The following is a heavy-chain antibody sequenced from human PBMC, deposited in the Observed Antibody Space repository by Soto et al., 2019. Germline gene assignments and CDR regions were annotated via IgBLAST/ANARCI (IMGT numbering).Heavy chain of an antibody. CDR1: GYSFDSFG. Sequence: QLVQSGAEVKKPGASMKVSCKASGYSFDSFGISWVRQAPGQGLEWMGRVNAHNHITKYAQKFQGRVTITRDTSTSTDYMEVRSLRSGDTAVYYCARDSRVGANSDACDVWGQGTMVTVSS. D-gene: IGHD1-26*01. CDR3: ARDSRVGANSDACDV. CDR2: VNAHNHIT. J-gene: IGHJ3*01. V-gene: IGHV1-18*01.